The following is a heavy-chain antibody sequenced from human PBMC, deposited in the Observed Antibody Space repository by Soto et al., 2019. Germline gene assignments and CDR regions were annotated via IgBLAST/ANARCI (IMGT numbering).Heavy chain of an antibody. J-gene: IGHJ4*02. D-gene: IGHD2-15*01. CDR2: ISGSGGCT. CDR3: AKAGYCSGGSGYYVSGY. Sequence: EVQLLESGGGLVQPGGSLRLSCAASGFTFSSYAMSWVRQAPGQGLEWVSAISGSGGCTYYADSVKGRFTISRDNSKNTLYLQMNSLRAEDTAVYYCAKAGYCSGGSGYYVSGYWGQGTLVTVSS. CDR1: GFTFSSYA. V-gene: IGHV3-23*01.